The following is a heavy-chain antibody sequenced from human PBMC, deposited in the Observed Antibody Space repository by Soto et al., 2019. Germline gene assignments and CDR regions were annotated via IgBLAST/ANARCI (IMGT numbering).Heavy chain of an antibody. CDR3: ARERQYEPLLY. Sequence: VQLVQSGVEVKKPGASVKVSCQASGYTFTNYGITWLRQAPGQGLEWMGWVSAYNRNTNYAQRFQDRVTMTTDTSTRTAYMELRNLKSDDTAIYFCARERQYEPLLYWGQGTLVTVSS. V-gene: IGHV1-18*01. D-gene: IGHD2-2*01. CDR1: GYTFTNYG. J-gene: IGHJ4*02. CDR2: VSAYNRNT.